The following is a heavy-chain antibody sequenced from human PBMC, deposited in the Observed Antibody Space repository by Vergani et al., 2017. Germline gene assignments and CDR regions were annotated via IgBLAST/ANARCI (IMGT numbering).Heavy chain of an antibody. D-gene: IGHD3-9*01. CDR2: MNPNSGNT. CDR3: ARVSTYYDILTGYNYYYYYYMDV. V-gene: IGHV1-8*01. Sequence: QVQLVQSGAEVKKPGASVKVSCKASGYTFTSYDINWVRQATGQGLEWMGWMNPNSGNTGYAQKFQGRVTMTRNTSISTADMELSSLRSEDTAVYYCARVSTYYDILTGYNYYYYYYMDVWGKGTTVTVSS. CDR1: GYTFTSYD. J-gene: IGHJ6*03.